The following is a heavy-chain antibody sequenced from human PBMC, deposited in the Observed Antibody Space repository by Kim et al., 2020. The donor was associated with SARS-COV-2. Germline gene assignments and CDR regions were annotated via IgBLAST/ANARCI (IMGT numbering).Heavy chain of an antibody. CDR2: INHSGST. D-gene: IGHD5-12*01. CDR1: GGSFSGYY. CDR3: ARGRPPHDIVATNGPVAVAGRGYYFDY. J-gene: IGHJ4*02. V-gene: IGHV4-34*01. Sequence: SETLSLTCAVYGGSFSGYYWSWIRQPPGKGLEWIGEINHSGSTNYNPSLKSRVTISVDTSKNQFSLKLSSVTAADTAVYYCARGRPPHDIVATNGPVAVAGRGYYFDYWGQGTLVTVSS.